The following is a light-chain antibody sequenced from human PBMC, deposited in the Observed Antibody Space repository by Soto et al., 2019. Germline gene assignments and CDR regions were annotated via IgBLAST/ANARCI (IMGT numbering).Light chain of an antibody. CDR2: DVS. V-gene: IGLV2-8*01. CDR1: SSDVGGYNY. J-gene: IGLJ7*01. Sequence: QSALTQPPSASGSPGQSVTISCTGTSSDVGGYNYVSWYQQHPGKAPKLMIYDVSKRPSGVPDRFSGSKSGNTASLTVSGLQAEDEADYYSSSYAGSNNFAVFGGGTQLTVL. CDR3: SSYAGSNNFAV.